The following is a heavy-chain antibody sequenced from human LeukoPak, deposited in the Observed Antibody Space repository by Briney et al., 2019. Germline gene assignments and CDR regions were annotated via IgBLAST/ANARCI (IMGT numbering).Heavy chain of an antibody. CDR3: ASSIVGATGTDY. V-gene: IGHV3-30*02. CDR1: GFTFSNYG. J-gene: IGHJ4*02. D-gene: IGHD1-26*01. Sequence: GGSLRLSCAASGFTFSNYGMHWVRQAPGKGLEWVTFIRYDGSNKYYADSVKGRFTISRDNSKNTLYLQMNSLRAEDTAVYYCASSIVGATGTDYWGQGTLVTVSS. CDR2: IRYDGSNK.